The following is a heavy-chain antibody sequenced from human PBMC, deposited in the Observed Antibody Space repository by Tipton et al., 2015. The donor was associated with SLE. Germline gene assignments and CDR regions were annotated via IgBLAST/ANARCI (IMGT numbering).Heavy chain of an antibody. CDR2: INNRGYT. Sequence: TLSLTCTVSGDSINSGGYYWSWIRQYPGQGLEWIGYINNRGYTYYKPSLKSRAIISVDTSKNQFSLKLSSVTAADTAVYYCARGLVVGVVVTGGYYFDYWGQGTLVTVSS. V-gene: IGHV4-31*03. CDR3: ARGLVVGVVVTGGYYFDY. CDR1: GDSINSGGYY. D-gene: IGHD2-21*02. J-gene: IGHJ4*02.